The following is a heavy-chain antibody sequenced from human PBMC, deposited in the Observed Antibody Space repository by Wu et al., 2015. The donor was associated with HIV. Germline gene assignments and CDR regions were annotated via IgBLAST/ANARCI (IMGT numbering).Heavy chain of an antibody. D-gene: IGHD3-22*01. CDR3: AREIYDSSGYLTYDAFDI. V-gene: IGHV1-69*13. CDR1: GGTFSSYA. J-gene: IGHJ3*02. CDR2: IIPIFGTA. Sequence: QVQLVQSGAEVKKPGSSVKVSCKASGGTFSSYAISWVRQAPGQGLEWMGRIIPIFGTANYAQKFQGRVTITADESTSTAYMELSSLRSEDTAVYYCAREIYDSSGYLTYDAFDIWGQGTMVTVSS.